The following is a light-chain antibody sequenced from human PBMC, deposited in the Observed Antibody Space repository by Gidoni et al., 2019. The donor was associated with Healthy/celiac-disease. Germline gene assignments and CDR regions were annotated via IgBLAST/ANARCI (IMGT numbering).Light chain of an antibody. CDR2: GAS. J-gene: IGKJ5*01. Sequence: EIVITPSPATLSVSPGERATLSCRASQSVSSNLAWYQQKPGQAPRLLIYGASTRATGIPARFSGSGSGTEFTLTISSLQSEDFAVYYCQQYNNWPPVTFGQXTRLEIK. CDR1: QSVSSN. CDR3: QQYNNWPPVT. V-gene: IGKV3-15*01.